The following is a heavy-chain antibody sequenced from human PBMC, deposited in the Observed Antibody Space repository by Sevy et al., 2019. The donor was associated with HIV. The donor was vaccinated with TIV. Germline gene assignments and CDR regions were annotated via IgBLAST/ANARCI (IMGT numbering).Heavy chain of an antibody. V-gene: IGHV4-59*01. D-gene: IGHD3-3*01. CDR1: GGSISSYY. CDR3: ARVLFWGGYYSYYFDY. CDR2: IYYSGST. J-gene: IGHJ4*02. Sequence: SEILSLTCTVSGGSISSYYWSWIRQPPGKGLEWIGYIYYSGSTNYNPSLKSRVTISVDTSKNQFSLKLSSVTAADTAVYYCARVLFWGGYYSYYFDYWGQGTLVTVSS.